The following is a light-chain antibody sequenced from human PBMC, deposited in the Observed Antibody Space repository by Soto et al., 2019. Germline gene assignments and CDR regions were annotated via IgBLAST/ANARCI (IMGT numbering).Light chain of an antibody. CDR2: LNSDGSH. J-gene: IGLJ2*01. Sequence: QPVLTQSPSASASLGASVKLTCTLSSGHSRYAIAWHQQQPQKGPRYLMNLNSDGSHSKGDGIPDRFSGSSSGAERYLTISSLQSEEEADYYCQTWGTGIQVFGGGTKLTVL. CDR1: SGHSRYA. V-gene: IGLV4-69*01. CDR3: QTWGTGIQV.